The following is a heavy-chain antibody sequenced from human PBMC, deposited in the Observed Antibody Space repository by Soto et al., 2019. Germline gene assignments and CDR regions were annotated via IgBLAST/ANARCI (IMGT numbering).Heavy chain of an antibody. CDR1: GFSLSTSGVG. CDR3: AHFGGSYRVVVVFDY. V-gene: IGHV2-5*02. CDR2: IYWDDDK. Sequence: SGPTLVNPTQTLTLTCTFSGFSLSTSGVGVGWIRQPPGKALEWLALIYWDDDKRYSPSLKSRLTITKDTSKNQEVLTMTNMDPVDTATYYCAHFGGSYRVVVVFDYWGQGTLVTVSS. D-gene: IGHD3-16*02. J-gene: IGHJ4*02.